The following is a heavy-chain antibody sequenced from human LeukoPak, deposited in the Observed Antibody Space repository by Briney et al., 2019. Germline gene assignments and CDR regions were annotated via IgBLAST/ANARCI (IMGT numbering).Heavy chain of an antibody. V-gene: IGHV4-4*07. D-gene: IGHD3-10*01. Sequence: SETLSLTCTVAGGSISSYYWSWIRPPAGKGLEWIGRIYTSGSTNYNPSLKSRVTISVDTSKNQFSLKLSSVTAADTAVYYCARGSTMDDAFDIWGQGTMVTVSS. J-gene: IGHJ3*02. CDR3: ARGSTMDDAFDI. CDR1: GGSISSYY. CDR2: IYTSGST.